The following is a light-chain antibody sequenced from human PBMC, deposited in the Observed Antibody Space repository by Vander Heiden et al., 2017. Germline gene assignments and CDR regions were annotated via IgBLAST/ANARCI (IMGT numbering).Light chain of an antibody. V-gene: IGKV3-15*01. CDR1: QSVSSN. Sequence: EMVMTQSPATLSVSPGERATLPCRASQSVSSNLAWYQQKPGQAPRLLIYGASTRATGIPARFSGSGSGTEFALTISSLQSEDFALYYCHQYNSWPRTFGQGTNVEIK. CDR3: HQYNSWPRT. J-gene: IGKJ1*01. CDR2: GAS.